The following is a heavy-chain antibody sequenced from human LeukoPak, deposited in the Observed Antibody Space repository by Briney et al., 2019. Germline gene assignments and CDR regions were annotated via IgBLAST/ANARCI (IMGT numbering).Heavy chain of an antibody. Sequence: PSETLSLTCAVYGGSFSGYYWSWVRQPPGKGLEWIGEINHSGSTNYNPSLKSRVTISVDTSKNQFSLKLSSVTAADTAVYYCALVVVVAATGFTIDRFGYVDYWGQGTLVTVSS. CDR1: GGSFSGYY. V-gene: IGHV4-34*01. D-gene: IGHD2-15*01. CDR3: ALVVVVAATGFTIDRFGYVDY. CDR2: INHSGST. J-gene: IGHJ4*02.